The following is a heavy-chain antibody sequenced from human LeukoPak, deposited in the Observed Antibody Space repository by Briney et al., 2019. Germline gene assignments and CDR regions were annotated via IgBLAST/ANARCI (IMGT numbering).Heavy chain of an antibody. CDR1: GGSISSSDYF. V-gene: IGHV4-39*01. Sequence: SSETLSLTCTVSGGSISSSDYFWGWIRQPPGKGLEWIGGVKYSGGAYYNPSLKSRVTVSVDTSKSQVSLKLTSVTAADTAVYYCGAIVSTRKLAYGGKETRVTVSS. CDR2: VKYSGGA. J-gene: IGHJ4*02. CDR3: GAIVSTRKLAY. D-gene: IGHD5/OR15-5a*01.